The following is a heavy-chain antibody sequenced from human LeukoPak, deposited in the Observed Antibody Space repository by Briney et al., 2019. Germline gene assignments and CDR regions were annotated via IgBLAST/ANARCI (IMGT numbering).Heavy chain of an antibody. Sequence: PSETLSLTCTLSGGSISSYYWSWIRHPAGKGLEWIGRIYTSGSTSYNPSLKSRVTISVDKSKNQFSLKLSSVTAADTAVYYCARVGGDHPLSYFDYWGQGTLVTVSS. J-gene: IGHJ4*02. CDR2: IYTSGST. CDR1: GGSISSYY. CDR3: ARVGGDHPLSYFDY. D-gene: IGHD1-26*01. V-gene: IGHV4-4*07.